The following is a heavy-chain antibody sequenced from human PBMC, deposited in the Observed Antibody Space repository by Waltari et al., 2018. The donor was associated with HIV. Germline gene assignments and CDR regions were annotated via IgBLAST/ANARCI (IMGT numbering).Heavy chain of an antibody. CDR3: AKSTYYYDNSDRWFDP. J-gene: IGHJ5*02. D-gene: IGHD3-22*01. CDR2: VSTHNENQ. CDR1: GYIFTNFG. Sequence: VQLLQSGAEVKEPGASVRVSCKVSGYIFTNFGISWVRQAPGQGLEWMGWVSTHNENQKYAPRLKRRVTLTADTSTNTAYMELRSLKSDDTAIYYCAKSTYYYDNSDRWFDPWGQGTLVTVSS. V-gene: IGHV1-18*01.